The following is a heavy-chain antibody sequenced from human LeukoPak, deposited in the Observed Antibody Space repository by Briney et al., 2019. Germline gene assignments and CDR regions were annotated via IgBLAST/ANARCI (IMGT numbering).Heavy chain of an antibody. CDR1: GGTFGSYA. J-gene: IGHJ3*02. Sequence: ASVKVSCKASGGTFGSYAISWVRQAPGQGLEWMGGIIPIFGTANYAQKFQGRVTITTDESTSTAYMELSSLRSEDTAVYYCAGSIWVGAFDIWGQGTMVTVSS. V-gene: IGHV1-69*05. CDR3: AGSIWVGAFDI. CDR2: IIPIFGTA. D-gene: IGHD2-15*01.